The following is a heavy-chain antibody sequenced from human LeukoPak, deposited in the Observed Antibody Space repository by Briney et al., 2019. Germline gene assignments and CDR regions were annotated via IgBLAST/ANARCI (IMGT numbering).Heavy chain of an antibody. V-gene: IGHV3-74*01. D-gene: IGHD1-14*01. J-gene: IGHJ4*02. Sequence: GGSLRLSCAASGFTFSSYWMHWVRQVSGKGLVWVSRINPGGSSTAYADSVKGRFTISRDNAKNTPYLQMDSLRAEDTAIYYCARSNQADDYWGQGTLVTVSS. CDR2: INPGGSST. CDR1: GFTFSSYW. CDR3: ARSNQADDY.